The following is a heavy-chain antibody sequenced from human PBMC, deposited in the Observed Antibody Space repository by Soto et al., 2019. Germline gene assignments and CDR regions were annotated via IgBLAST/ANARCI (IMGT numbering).Heavy chain of an antibody. D-gene: IGHD5-18*01. CDR2: ISGSGGST. V-gene: IGHV3-23*01. CDR3: AKGGPRGYSYGRFDY. J-gene: IGHJ4*02. CDR1: GFTFSSYA. Sequence: SGGSLRLSCAASGFTFSSYAMSWVRQAPGKGLEWVSAISGSGGSTYYADSVKGRFTISRDNSKNTLYLQMNSLRAEDTAVYYCAKGGPRGYSYGRFDYWGQGTLVTVSS.